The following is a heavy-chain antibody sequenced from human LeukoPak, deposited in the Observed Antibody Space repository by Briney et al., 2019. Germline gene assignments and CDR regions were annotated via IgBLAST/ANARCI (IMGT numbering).Heavy chain of an antibody. CDR3: AREGLAVADFFDY. Sequence: GASVKVSCKASGYTFTSYGISWMRQAPGKGLEWMGWISAYNGNTNYAQKLQGRVTMTTDTSTSTVYMELRSLRSDDTAVYYCAREGLAVADFFDYWGQGTLVTVSS. CDR1: GYTFTSYG. CDR2: ISAYNGNT. V-gene: IGHV1-18*01. D-gene: IGHD6-19*01. J-gene: IGHJ4*02.